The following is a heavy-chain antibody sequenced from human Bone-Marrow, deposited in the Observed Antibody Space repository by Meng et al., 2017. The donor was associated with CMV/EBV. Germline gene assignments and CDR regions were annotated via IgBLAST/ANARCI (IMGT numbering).Heavy chain of an antibody. D-gene: IGHD3-22*01. V-gene: IGHV1-2*02. J-gene: IGHJ4*02. CDR2: INPNSGDT. CDR1: Y. Sequence: YIHWVRQAPGRRLEWMGWINPNSGDTKYAQKFQGRVTMTRDTSIGRAYMDLRRLRSDDTAVYYCARDSPIGFYDSSGFYHNIRYYFDFWGQGTLVTVSS. CDR3: ARDSPIGFYDSSGFYHNIRYYFDF.